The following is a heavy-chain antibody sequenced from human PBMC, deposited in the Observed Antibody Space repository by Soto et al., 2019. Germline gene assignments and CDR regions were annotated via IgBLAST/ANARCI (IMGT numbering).Heavy chain of an antibody. CDR3: ARDSSQVIYYYGMDV. D-gene: IGHD6-13*01. CDR2: IYYSGST. J-gene: IGHJ6*02. V-gene: IGHV4-59*01. Sequence: SXTLSLTCTVSGGSISSYYWSWIRQPPGKGLEWIGYIYYSGSTNYNPSLKSRVTISVDTSKNQFSLKLSSVTAADTAVYYCARDSSQVIYYYGMDVWGQGTTVTVSS. CDR1: GGSISSYY.